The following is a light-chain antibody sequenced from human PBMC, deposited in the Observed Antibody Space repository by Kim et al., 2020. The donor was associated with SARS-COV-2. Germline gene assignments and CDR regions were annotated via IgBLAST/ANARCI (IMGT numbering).Light chain of an antibody. Sequence: EIVLTQSPGTLSLSPGEKATLSCRASQSVSTNYLAWYQQKPGQAPRLLIYGASSRATGIPDRFSGSGTDFTLTISRLEPEDFAVYYCQQYGTSRGTFGQGTKVDIK. CDR1: QSVSTNY. CDR3: QQYGTSRGT. V-gene: IGKV3-20*01. J-gene: IGKJ1*01. CDR2: GAS.